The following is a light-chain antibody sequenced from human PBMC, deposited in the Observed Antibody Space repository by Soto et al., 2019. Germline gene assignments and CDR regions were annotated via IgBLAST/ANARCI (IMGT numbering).Light chain of an antibody. V-gene: IGKV1-9*01. J-gene: IGKJ5*01. CDR2: GAS. CDR3: QQLLNYPIT. CDR1: QGVSSY. Sequence: DIQLTQSPSFLSASVGDRVTITCRASQGVSSYLAWYQQKPGRAPKLLIYGASTLQNGVPSRFSGSGSGTEFTLTISSLQPEDFAGYYCQQLLNYPITFGQGTRLEIK.